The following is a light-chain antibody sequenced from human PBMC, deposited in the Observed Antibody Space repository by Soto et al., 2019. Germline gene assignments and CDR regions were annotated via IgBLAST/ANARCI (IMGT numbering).Light chain of an antibody. CDR1: SSDVGGYNY. J-gene: IGLJ3*02. CDR3: SSFTSSSTQV. CDR2: EVN. Sequence: QSALTQPASVSGSLGQSITISCTGTSSDVGGYNYVSWYQQHPGKVPKLMIYEVNNPPSGVSNRFSGSKSANTASLTISGLQADDEADYYCSSFTSSSTQVFGGGTQLTVL. V-gene: IGLV2-14*01.